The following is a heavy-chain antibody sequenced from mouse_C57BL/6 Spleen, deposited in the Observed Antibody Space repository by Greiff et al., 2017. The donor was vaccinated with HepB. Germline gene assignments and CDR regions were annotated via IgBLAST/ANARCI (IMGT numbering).Heavy chain of an antibody. D-gene: IGHD2-2*01. CDR1: GFTFSDYG. CDR3: AREGYDSPYYFDY. V-gene: IGHV5-17*01. J-gene: IGHJ2*01. Sequence: DVKLVESGGGLVKPGGSLKLSCAASGFTFSDYGMHWVRQAPEKGLEWVAYISSGSSTIYYADTVKGRFTISRDNAKNTLFLQMTSLRSEDTAMYYCAREGYDSPYYFDYWGQGTTLTVSS. CDR2: ISSGSSTI.